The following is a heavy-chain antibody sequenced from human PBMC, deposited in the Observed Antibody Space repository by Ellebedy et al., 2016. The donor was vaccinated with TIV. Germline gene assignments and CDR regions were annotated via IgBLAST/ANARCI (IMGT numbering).Heavy chain of an antibody. D-gene: IGHD3-10*01. CDR1: GGSISSSGYY. CDR3: SRSWFGGHYYYMDV. V-gene: IGHV4-39*07. CDR2: IYYSGST. J-gene: IGHJ6*03. Sequence: MPGGSLRLSCTVSGGSISSSGYYWGWIRQPPGKGLEWIGNIYYSGSTSYNPSLKSRVTISVDTSKNQFSLRLSSVTAADTAVYYCSRSWFGGHYYYMDVWGKGTTVTASS.